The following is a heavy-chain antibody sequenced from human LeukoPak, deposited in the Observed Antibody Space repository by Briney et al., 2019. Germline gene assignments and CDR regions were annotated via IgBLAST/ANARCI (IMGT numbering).Heavy chain of an antibody. CDR1: GGTFSSYA. Sequence: SVKVSCKASGGTFSSYAISWVRQAPGQGLEWTGRIIPILGIANYAQKFQGRVTITADKSTSTAYMELSSLRSEDTAVYYCAGVLFYDSSGKGDAFGIWGQGTMVTVSS. CDR3: AGVLFYDSSGKGDAFGI. CDR2: IIPILGIA. V-gene: IGHV1-69*04. J-gene: IGHJ3*02. D-gene: IGHD3-22*01.